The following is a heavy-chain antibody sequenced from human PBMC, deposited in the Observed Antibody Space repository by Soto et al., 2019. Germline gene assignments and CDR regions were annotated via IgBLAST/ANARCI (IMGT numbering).Heavy chain of an antibody. J-gene: IGHJ4*02. CDR2: ITGGGTDT. CDR1: GFTFSTYA. D-gene: IGHD2-8*02. CDR3: AKGSGGHCTGVTCYPFDY. V-gene: IGHV3-23*01. Sequence: EVQLLDSGGHLVQPGGSLRLSCAASGFTFSTYAMKWVRQAPGKRLEWVSSITGGGTDTYYADSVKGRFTISRDNSKNTLYLQMSSLRAEDTAVYYCAKGSGGHCTGVTCYPFDYWGQGTLVIVSS.